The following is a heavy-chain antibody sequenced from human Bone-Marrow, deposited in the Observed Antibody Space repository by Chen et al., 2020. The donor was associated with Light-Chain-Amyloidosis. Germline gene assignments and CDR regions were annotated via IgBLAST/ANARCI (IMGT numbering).Heavy chain of an antibody. CDR1: GYTFPTYW. V-gene: IGHV5-51*01. Sequence: EVQLEQSGPEVIKPGESLKISCKGSGYTFPTYWIGWVRQMPGKGLEWMGVIYPDDSDARYSPSCEVQVTSSADKSITTAYLQWRSLKASDTAMYYWARRRDGYNFDYWGQGTLVTVSS. D-gene: IGHD5-12*01. CDR3: ARRRDGYNFDY. J-gene: IGHJ4*02. CDR2: IYPDDSDA.